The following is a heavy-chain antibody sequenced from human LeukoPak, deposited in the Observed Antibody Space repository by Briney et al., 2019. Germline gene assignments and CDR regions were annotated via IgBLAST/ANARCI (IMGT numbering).Heavy chain of an antibody. CDR3: ARAGIDSSGYYVPQFFDS. Sequence: PSQTLSLTCAVSGGSISSGGYSWSWIRQPPGKGLEWIGYIYHSGSTYYNPSLKSRVTLSVDRPKHQFSLKLSSVTAADTAVYYCARAGIDSSGYYVPQFFDSWGQGTLVTVSS. CDR1: GGSISSGGYS. CDR2: IYHSGST. D-gene: IGHD3-22*01. V-gene: IGHV4-30-2*01. J-gene: IGHJ4*02.